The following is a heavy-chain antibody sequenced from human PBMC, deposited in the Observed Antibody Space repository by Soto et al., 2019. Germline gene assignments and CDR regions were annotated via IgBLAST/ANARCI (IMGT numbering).Heavy chain of an antibody. Sequence: QVQLQRWGAGLLKPSETLSLNCAVNGGSLSGYYWSWIRQPPGKGLEWIGEIKDGGRTNYSPSLKSRATISPDTPNNQCSLRLYSVTAADTGVYYCARGQEGVVATHWDQGTLVTVSS. CDR1: GGSLSGYY. V-gene: IGHV4-34*01. J-gene: IGHJ4*02. CDR2: IKDGGRT. D-gene: IGHD5-12*01. CDR3: ARGQEGVVATH.